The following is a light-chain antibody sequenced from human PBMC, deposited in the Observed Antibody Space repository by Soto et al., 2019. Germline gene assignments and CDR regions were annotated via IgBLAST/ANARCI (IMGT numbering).Light chain of an antibody. V-gene: IGLV2-14*01. CDR3: SSYTSSSSYV. CDR2: DVS. J-gene: IGLJ1*01. CDR1: SSDVGGYNY. Sequence: QSVLTQPASVSGSPGQSITISCTGTSSDVGGYNYVCWYQQHPGKAPKLVISDVSNRPSGVSDRFSGSKSGNTASLSISGLQAEDEADYYCSSYTSSSSYVFGTGTQLTVL.